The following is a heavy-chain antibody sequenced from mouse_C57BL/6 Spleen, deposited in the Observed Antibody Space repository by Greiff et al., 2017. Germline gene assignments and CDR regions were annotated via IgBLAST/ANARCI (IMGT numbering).Heavy chain of an antibody. V-gene: IGHV2-9-1*01. CDR1: GFSFTSYA. CDR3: ARYETYARDY. J-gene: IGHJ4*01. CDR2: IWPGGGS. D-gene: IGHD2-12*01. Sequence: VQVVESGPGLVAPSQSLSITCTVSGFSFTSYAISWVRQPPGQGLEWLGVIWPGGGSNYTSALKYRQSISKDNAKSQVFLKMNSLQTDDTARYYCARYETYARDYWGQGTSVTVAS.